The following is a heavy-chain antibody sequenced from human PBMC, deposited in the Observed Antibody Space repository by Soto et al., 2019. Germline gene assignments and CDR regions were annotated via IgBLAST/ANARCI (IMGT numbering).Heavy chain of an antibody. CDR3: AHRPSAAAATRWFDP. D-gene: IGHD6-13*01. CDR2: IYWDDDK. V-gene: IGHV2-5*02. Sequence: QITLKESGPTLVKPTQTLTLTCTFPPFSLTTSGVGVGWIRQPPGKALEWLALIYWDDDKRYSPSLRNRLTITKDTSKNQVVLTMTNMAPVDTATYYCAHRPSAAAATRWFDPWGQGTLVTVSS. J-gene: IGHJ5*02. CDR1: PFSLTTSGVG.